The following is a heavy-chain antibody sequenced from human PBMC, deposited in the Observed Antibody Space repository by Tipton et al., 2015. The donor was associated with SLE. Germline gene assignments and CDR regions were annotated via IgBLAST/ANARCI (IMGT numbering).Heavy chain of an antibody. CDR2: VYQSGST. D-gene: IGHD6-13*01. CDR3: AKGDGIAATD. V-gene: IGHV4-39*07. CDR1: GGSISSSSSYY. Sequence: GLVKPSETLSLTCAVYGGSISSSSSYYWAWIRQPPGKGLEWIGSVYQSGSTYYNPSLKSRVTISVDTSKNQFSLKLTSVTAADTAVYYCAKGDGIAATDWGQGTLVSVSS. J-gene: IGHJ4*02.